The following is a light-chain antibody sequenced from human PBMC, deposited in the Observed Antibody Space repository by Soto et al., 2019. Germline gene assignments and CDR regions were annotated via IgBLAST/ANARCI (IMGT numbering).Light chain of an antibody. CDR1: SSDVGGYNY. Sequence: QSALTQSASVSGSPGQSITISCTGNSSDVGGYNYVSWYQQHPGKAPKLIIYDVSNRPSGVSTRFSGSKSGNTASLTISGLQAEDEADYSCSSYTSTNSWVFGGGTKVTVL. CDR2: DVS. CDR3: SSYTSTNSWV. V-gene: IGLV2-14*01. J-gene: IGLJ3*02.